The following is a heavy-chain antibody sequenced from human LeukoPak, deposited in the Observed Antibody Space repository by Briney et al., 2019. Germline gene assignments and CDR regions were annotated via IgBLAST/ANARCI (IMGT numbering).Heavy chain of an antibody. CDR1: GGSISSYY. CDR2: IYISGST. J-gene: IGHJ4*02. Sequence: SSETLSLTCTVSGGSISSYYWSWIRQPAGKGLEWIGRIYISGSTNYNPSLKSRVTMSVDTPKNQFSLKLSSVTAADTAVYYCAREPAAAGSFDYWGQGTLVTVSS. D-gene: IGHD6-13*01. V-gene: IGHV4-4*07. CDR3: AREPAAAGSFDY.